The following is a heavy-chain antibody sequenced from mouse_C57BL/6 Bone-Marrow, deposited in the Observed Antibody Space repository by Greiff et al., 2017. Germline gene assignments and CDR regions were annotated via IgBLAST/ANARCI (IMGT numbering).Heavy chain of an antibody. CDR3: ARQRDGRYFDV. CDR1: GFTFSDYG. D-gene: IGHD1-1*01. J-gene: IGHJ1*03. CDR2: ISNLAYSI. V-gene: IGHV5-15*01. Sequence: EVHLVESGGGLVQPGGSLKLSCAASGFTFSDYGMAWVRQAPRKGPEWVAFISNLAYSIYYADTVTGRFTISRENAKNPLYLEMSSLKSEDTAMYYCARQRDGRYFDVWGTGTPVTVSS.